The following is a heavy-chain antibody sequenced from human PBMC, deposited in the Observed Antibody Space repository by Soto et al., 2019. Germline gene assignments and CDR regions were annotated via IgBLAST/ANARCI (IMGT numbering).Heavy chain of an antibody. Sequence: QLQLQESGSGLVKPSQTLSLTCAVSGGSISSGGYSWSWIRQPPGKGLEWVGYIYHSGSTYYNPSLKSRVTISIDRSKNQFSLKPSSVTAADTAVYYCTRSSSTVTTLDYWGQGTLVTVSS. CDR1: GGSISSGGYS. CDR2: IYHSGST. V-gene: IGHV4-30-2*01. CDR3: TRSSSTVTTLDY. J-gene: IGHJ4*02. D-gene: IGHD2-2*01.